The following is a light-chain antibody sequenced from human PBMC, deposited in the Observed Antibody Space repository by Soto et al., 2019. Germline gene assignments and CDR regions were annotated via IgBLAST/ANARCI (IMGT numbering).Light chain of an antibody. J-gene: IGKJ1*01. CDR2: GAS. Sequence: IVLTQSPGTLSLSSGERATLSCRASQSVSSNYLAWYQQKPGQAPRLLSYGASSRATGIPDRFSGSGSGTDFTLTIRRLEPEDFAVYYCQQYGSSYPWTFGQGTKVDIK. CDR1: QSVSSNY. V-gene: IGKV3-20*01. CDR3: QQYGSSYPWT.